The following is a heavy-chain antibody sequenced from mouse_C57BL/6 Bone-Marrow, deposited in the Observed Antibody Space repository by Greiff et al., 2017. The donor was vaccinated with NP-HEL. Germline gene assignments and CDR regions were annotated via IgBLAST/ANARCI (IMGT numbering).Heavy chain of an antibody. CDR3: ARDLLGWYAMDY. J-gene: IGHJ4*01. D-gene: IGHD2-10*01. Sequence: QVQLQQPGAELVMPGASVKLSCKASGYTFTSYWMHWVKQRPGQGLEWIGEIDPSDSYTNYNQKFKGKSTLPVDKSSSTAYIQLSSLASEDSAVYYCARDLLGWYAMDYWGQGTSVTVSS. CDR2: IDPSDSYT. CDR1: GYTFTSYW. V-gene: IGHV1-69*01.